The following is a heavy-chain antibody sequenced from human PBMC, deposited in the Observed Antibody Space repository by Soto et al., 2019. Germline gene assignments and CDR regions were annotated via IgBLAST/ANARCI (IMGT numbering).Heavy chain of an antibody. V-gene: IGHV4-39*07. J-gene: IGHJ3*02. D-gene: IGHD3-22*01. CDR2: INHSGST. Sequence: PSETLSLTCTVSGGSISSRSYFWGWVRQPPGKGLEWIGTINHSGSTNYNPSLKSRVTISVDTSKNQFSLKLSSVTAADTAVYYCARTDYYYDISGYAPDAFDIWGRGTMVTVS. CDR3: ARTDYYYDISGYAPDAFDI. CDR1: GGSISSRSYF.